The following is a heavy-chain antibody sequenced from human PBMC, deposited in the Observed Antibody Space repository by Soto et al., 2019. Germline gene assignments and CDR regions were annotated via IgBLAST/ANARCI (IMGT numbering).Heavy chain of an antibody. CDR1: GGSFTGYY. CDR3: ARGRGAGYYYFGMDV. CDR2: INHSGST. D-gene: IGHD6-19*01. J-gene: IGHJ6*02. Sequence: SETLSLTCSVYGGSFTGYYWSWTRQPPGKGLEWIGEINHSGSTSYNPSLKSRVTISVDTSKNQFSLKLSSVTAADTAVYYCARGRGAGYYYFGMDVWGQGTTVT. V-gene: IGHV4-34*01.